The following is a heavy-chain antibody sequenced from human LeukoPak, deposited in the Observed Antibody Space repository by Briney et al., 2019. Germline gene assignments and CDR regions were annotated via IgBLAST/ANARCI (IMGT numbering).Heavy chain of an antibody. CDR3: ARGLYYYDSSGYSIYYYYYMDV. CDR2: IYTSGST. CDR1: GGSISSYY. J-gene: IGHJ6*03. V-gene: IGHV4-4*09. Sequence: SETLSLTCTVSGGSISSYYWSWIRQPPGKGLEWIGYIYTSGSTNYNPSLKSRVTISVDTSKNQFSLKLSSVTAADTAVYYCARGLYYYDSSGYSIYYYYYMDVWGKGTTVTVSS. D-gene: IGHD3-22*01.